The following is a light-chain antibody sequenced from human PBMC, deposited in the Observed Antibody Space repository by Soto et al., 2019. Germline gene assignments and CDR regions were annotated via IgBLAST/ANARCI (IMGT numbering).Light chain of an antibody. J-gene: IGKJ1*01. CDR1: QSVRTT. V-gene: IGKV3-15*01. Sequence: EMVVTQSPAPLSVSRGEGATLSCRASQSVRTTVAWYQQRRGQAPTLIIYGASTRATGVPARFSGGGSGTDFTLTVTSLQSEDVGMYYCQQYTDWPTTLGQGTKVDIK. CDR2: GAS. CDR3: QQYTDWPTT.